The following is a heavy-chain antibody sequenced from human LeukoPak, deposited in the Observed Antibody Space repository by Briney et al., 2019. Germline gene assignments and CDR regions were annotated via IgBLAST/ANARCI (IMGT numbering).Heavy chain of an antibody. Sequence: EASVKVSCKASGYTFTSYGISWVRQAPGQGLEWMGWISAYNGNTNYAQKLQGRVTMTTDTSTSTAYMELRSLRSDDTAVYYCARDVGWEPRMDAFDIWGQGTMVTVSS. CDR1: GYTFTSYG. CDR2: ISAYNGNT. J-gene: IGHJ3*02. CDR3: ARDVGWEPRMDAFDI. V-gene: IGHV1-18*01. D-gene: IGHD1-26*01.